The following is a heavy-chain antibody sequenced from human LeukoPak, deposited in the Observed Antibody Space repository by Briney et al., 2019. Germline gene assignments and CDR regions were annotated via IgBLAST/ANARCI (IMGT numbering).Heavy chain of an antibody. J-gene: IGHJ5*02. CDR3: AGTGIRNWFDP. D-gene: IGHD1-14*01. Sequence: SETLSLTCSVSGDSISTTGYFWVWIRQPPGRDLEWIGSIFKSGNTFYNMSLKSRVTISVDTSKNEFSLNLTSVTAADTAVYYCAGTGIRNWFDPWGQGILVTVSS. CDR1: GDSISTTGYF. CDR2: IFKSGNT. V-gene: IGHV4-39*01.